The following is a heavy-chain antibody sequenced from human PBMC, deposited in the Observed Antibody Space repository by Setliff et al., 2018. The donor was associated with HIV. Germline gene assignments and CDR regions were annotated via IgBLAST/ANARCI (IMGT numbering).Heavy chain of an antibody. J-gene: IGHJ4*02. V-gene: IGHV1-3*01. CDR1: GYTFTSYA. D-gene: IGHD5-12*01. CDR2: INAGNGNT. CDR3: ARDAGYSGSAWNY. Sequence: GASVKVSCKASGYTFTSYAMHWVRQAPGQRLEWMGWINAGNGNTKYSQKFQDRVTITRDISASTVYMELSSLRSEDTAMYYCARDAGYSGSAWNYWGQGTLVTVSS.